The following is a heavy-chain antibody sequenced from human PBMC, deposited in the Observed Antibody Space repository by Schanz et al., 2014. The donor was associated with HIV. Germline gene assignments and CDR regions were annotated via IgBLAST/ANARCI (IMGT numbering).Heavy chain of an antibody. CDR1: GYIFTSNG. Sequence: QVQLVQSGAEVKKPGASVRVSCKTSGYIFTSNGISWVRQAPGQGLEWMGWISPSNGNTNYAQKFQGRVTMTTDTSTSTAYMDLRSLRSDDTAVYYCAREKTTINGFDPWGQGTLVTVSS. J-gene: IGHJ5*02. V-gene: IGHV1-18*01. CDR2: ISPSNGNT. CDR3: AREKTTINGFDP.